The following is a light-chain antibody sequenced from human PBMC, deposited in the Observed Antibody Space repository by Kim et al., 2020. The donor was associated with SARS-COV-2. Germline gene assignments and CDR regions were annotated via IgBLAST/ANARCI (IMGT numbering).Light chain of an antibody. J-gene: IGKJ1*01. CDR3: QHYSSYFPWT. CDR1: HSISTW. V-gene: IGKV1-5*03. CDR2: KAS. Sequence: SVGCSVPTTCPASHSISTWLAWYQVKPGKAPKLLIYKASSLEAGVPSRFSGSGSGTEFTLSISSLQPDDFATYYCQHYSSYFPWTFVQGTKVDIK.